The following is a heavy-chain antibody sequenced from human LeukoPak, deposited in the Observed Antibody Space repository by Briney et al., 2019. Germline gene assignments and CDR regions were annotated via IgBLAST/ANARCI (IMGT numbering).Heavy chain of an antibody. CDR2: ISSSSSYI. Sequence: GGSLRLSCAASGFTFSSYSMNWVRQAPGKGLEWVSSISSSSSYIYYADSVKGRFTISRDNAKNSLYLQMNSLRAEDTAVYYCGSYLGTGSGTTYYYYGMDVWGQGTTVTVSS. CDR1: GFTFSSYS. J-gene: IGHJ6*02. V-gene: IGHV3-21*01. CDR3: GSYLGTGSGTTYYYYGMDV. D-gene: IGHD1-1*01.